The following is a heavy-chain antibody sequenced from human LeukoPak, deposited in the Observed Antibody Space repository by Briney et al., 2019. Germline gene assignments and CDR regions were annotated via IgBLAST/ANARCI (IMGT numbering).Heavy chain of an antibody. CDR2: IYYSGST. D-gene: IGHD5-18*01. J-gene: IGHJ5*02. CDR3: ARVDTAMVKLFDP. Sequence: SETLSLTRTVSGGSISSSSYYWGWIRQPPGKGLEWIGSIYYSGSTYYNPSLKSRVTISVDTSKNQFSLKLSSVTAADTAVYYCARVDTAMVKLFDPWGQGTLVTVSS. V-gene: IGHV4-39*01. CDR1: GGSISSSSYY.